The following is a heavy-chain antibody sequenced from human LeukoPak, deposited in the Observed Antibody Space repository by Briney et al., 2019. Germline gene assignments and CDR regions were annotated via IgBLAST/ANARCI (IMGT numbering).Heavy chain of an antibody. J-gene: IGHJ3*02. CDR2: ISSSSSYI. Sequence: GGSLRLSCAASGFTFSSYSMNWVRQAPGKGLEWVSSISSSSSYIYYADSVKGRFTISRDNAKNSLYLQMNSLRAEDTAVYYCAREEVLRYFDWLLWKQHDAFDIWGQGTMVTVSP. CDR1: GFTFSSYS. V-gene: IGHV3-21*01. D-gene: IGHD3-9*01. CDR3: AREEVLRYFDWLLWKQHDAFDI.